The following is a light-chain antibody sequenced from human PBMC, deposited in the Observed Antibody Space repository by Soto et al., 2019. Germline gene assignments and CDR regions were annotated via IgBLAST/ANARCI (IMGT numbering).Light chain of an antibody. J-gene: IGKJ1*01. CDR1: QSVSSSY. V-gene: IGKV3-20*01. CDR2: GAS. CDR3: QQYGSSGT. Sequence: EIVLTQSPGSLSLSPGERATLSCRASQSVSSSYLAWYQQNPGQAPRLLIYGASNRATGIPDRFSGSGSGTDFTLTISRLEPEDFAVYYCQQYGSSGTFGQGTKVDI.